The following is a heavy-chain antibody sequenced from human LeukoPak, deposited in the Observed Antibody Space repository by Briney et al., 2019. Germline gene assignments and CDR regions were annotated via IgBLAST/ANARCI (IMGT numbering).Heavy chain of an antibody. CDR2: IYPGDSDT. Sequence: GESLKISCKGSGYSFNSYWIAWVRQMPGKGLEWMGIIYPGDSDTRYSPSFQGQVTISADKSIRTAHLQWSSLKASDTAIYYCARHDHYYAMDVWGQGTTVTVSS. V-gene: IGHV5-51*01. J-gene: IGHJ6*02. CDR3: ARHDHYYAMDV. CDR1: GYSFNSYW.